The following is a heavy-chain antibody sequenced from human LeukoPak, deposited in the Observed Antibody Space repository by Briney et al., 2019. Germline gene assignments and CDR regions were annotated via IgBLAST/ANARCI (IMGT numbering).Heavy chain of an antibody. CDR2: INPSGGST. CDR1: GYTFTSYY. D-gene: IGHD2-21*02. V-gene: IGHV1-46*01. CDR3: ARDAPEYCGGDCYPF. J-gene: IGHJ4*02. Sequence: GASVKVSCKASGYTFTSYYMHWVRQAAGQGLEWMGIINPSGGSTSYAQKFQGRVTMTRDTSTSTVYMELSSLRSEDTAVYYCARDAPEYCGGDCYPFWGQGTLVTVSS.